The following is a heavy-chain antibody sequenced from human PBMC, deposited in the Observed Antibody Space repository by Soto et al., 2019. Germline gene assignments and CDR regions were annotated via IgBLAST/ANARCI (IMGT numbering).Heavy chain of an antibody. D-gene: IGHD1-7*01. Sequence: EVQLVESGGGLIQPGGSLRLSCAASGFTVSSNYMSWVRQAPGKGLEWVSVIYSGGSTYYADSVKGRFTISRDNSKNTLYLQMNSRRAEDTAVYYCARALGQGNYHYYYYGMDVWGQVTTVTVSS. CDR1: GFTVSSNY. CDR3: ARALGQGNYHYYYYGMDV. J-gene: IGHJ6*02. V-gene: IGHV3-53*01. CDR2: IYSGGST.